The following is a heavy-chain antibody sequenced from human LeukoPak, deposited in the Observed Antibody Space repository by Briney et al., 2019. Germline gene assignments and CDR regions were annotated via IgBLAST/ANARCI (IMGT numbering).Heavy chain of an antibody. Sequence: QAGGSLRLSCAASGFTFSSYAVSWVRQAPGKGLEWVSAISGSGGSTYYADSVKGRFTISRDNSKNTLYLQMNSLRAEDTAVYYCAKGGTVRPMAVVVPAPFDPWGQGTLVTVSS. CDR3: AKGGTVRPMAVVVPAPFDP. V-gene: IGHV3-23*01. CDR2: ISGSGGST. CDR1: GFTFSSYA. J-gene: IGHJ5*02. D-gene: IGHD2-2*01.